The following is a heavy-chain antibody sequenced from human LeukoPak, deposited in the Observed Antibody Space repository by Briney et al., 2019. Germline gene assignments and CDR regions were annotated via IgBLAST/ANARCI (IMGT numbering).Heavy chain of an antibody. D-gene: IGHD4-17*01. Sequence: ASVKVSCKASGYTFTGYYMHWVRQAPGQGLEWMGWINPNSVGTNYAQKFQGRVTMTRDTSISTAYMELSRLRSDDTAVYYCARVNTVTKYYYYYMDVWGKGTTVTVSS. CDR3: ARVNTVTKYYYYYMDV. V-gene: IGHV1-2*02. J-gene: IGHJ6*03. CDR1: GYTFTGYY. CDR2: INPNSVGT.